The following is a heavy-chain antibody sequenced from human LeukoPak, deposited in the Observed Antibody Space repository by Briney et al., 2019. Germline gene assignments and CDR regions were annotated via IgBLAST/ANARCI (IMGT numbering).Heavy chain of an antibody. V-gene: IGHV3-48*01. J-gene: IGHJ5*02. Sequence: GGSMRLSCAASGFTFSSYSMNWVRQAPGKGLEWVSYISSSSSTIYYADSVKGRFTISRDNAKNSLYLQMNSLRAEDTAVYYCAKTSGWYPWFDPWGQGTLVTVSS. CDR1: GFTFSSYS. D-gene: IGHD6-19*01. CDR3: AKTSGWYPWFDP. CDR2: ISSSSSTI.